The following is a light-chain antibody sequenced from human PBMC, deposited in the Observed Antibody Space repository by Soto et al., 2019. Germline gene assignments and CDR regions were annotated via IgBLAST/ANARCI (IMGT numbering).Light chain of an antibody. J-gene: IGKJ4*01. CDR3: QHYNGWPL. V-gene: IGKV3-15*01. CDR2: GAS. Sequence: EIVMTQSPAALSLSPGERVTLSCRANQAVATSLAWYQFRPGQAPRLLIYGASIRATGVPDRFSASGSGTEFTLTISSLESEDFATYFCQHYNGWPLFGGGTKVEIK. CDR1: QAVATS.